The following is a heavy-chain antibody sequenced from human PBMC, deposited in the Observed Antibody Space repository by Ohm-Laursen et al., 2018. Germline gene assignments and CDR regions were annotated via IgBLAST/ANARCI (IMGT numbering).Heavy chain of an antibody. Sequence: TLSLTCIVSDAAFRRDYWTWIRQFPGREMEWIGYIHYDGRTVYNPSLRSRLTMSIDTSKKQFSLRLTSATAADTAIYYCARLPDHSGWPFDCWGQGTLVTVSS. CDR1: DAAFRRDY. CDR2: IHYDGRT. CDR3: ARLPDHSGWPFDC. J-gene: IGHJ4*02. D-gene: IGHD6-19*01. V-gene: IGHV4-59*12.